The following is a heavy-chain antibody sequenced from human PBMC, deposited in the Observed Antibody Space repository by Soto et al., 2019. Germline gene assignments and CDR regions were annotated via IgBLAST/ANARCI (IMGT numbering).Heavy chain of an antibody. D-gene: IGHD2-2*01. J-gene: IGHJ4*02. CDR3: AKDSPSWPFDY. CDR2: ISYDGSNK. Sequence: LRLSCAASGFTFSSYGMHWVRQAPGKGLEWVAVISYDGSNKYYADSVKGRFTISRDNSKNTLYLQMNSLRAEDTAVYYCAKDSPSWPFDYWGQGTLVTVSS. V-gene: IGHV3-30*18. CDR1: GFTFSSYG.